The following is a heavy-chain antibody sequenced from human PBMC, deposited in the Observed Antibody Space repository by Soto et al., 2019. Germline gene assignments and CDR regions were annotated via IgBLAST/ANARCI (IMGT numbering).Heavy chain of an antibody. J-gene: IGHJ5*02. V-gene: IGHV4-39*01. D-gene: IGHD2-2*01. CDR2: IFQSGSA. CDR1: GASIRSGSHY. CDR3: ARNRSSSTGCFDP. Sequence: QPLLQESGPGLVKPSETLSLTCTVSGASIRSGSHYWGWIRQHPGKGLEWIGSIFQSGSAYHNPSFQSLVTFSVDTSNTQLSLKLTSVTAADTATYYCARNRSSSTGCFDPWGPGTLVTVYS.